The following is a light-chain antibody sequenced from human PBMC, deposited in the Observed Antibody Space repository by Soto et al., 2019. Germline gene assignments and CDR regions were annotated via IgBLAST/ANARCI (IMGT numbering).Light chain of an antibody. Sequence: QSVLTQPASVSGSPGQSITISCTGSGRDIGAYDYVSWYQQHPGKAPKLLIYGVKNRPSGVSYRFSASKSAFTGSLTISGLQAEDEAHYYCSSYTTSYFYVFGPGTKLTVL. CDR3: SSYTTSYFYV. CDR2: GVK. V-gene: IGLV2-14*01. CDR1: GRDIGAYDY. J-gene: IGLJ1*01.